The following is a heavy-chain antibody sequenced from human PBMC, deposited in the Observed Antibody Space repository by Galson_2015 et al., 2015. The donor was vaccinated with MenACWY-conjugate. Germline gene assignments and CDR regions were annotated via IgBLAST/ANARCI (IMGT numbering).Heavy chain of an antibody. D-gene: IGHD3-16*01. CDR2: LKSKSDGGTA. J-gene: IGHJ6*02. Sequence: SLRLSCAASGFNFTDAWMTWVRQAPGKGLEWVGRLKSKSDGGTADFAAPVKGRFSISRDDSKKTLYLQLNSLKTDDTAVYYCTTDMLGACHLPPGVKYSFYGLGFRGQGTTVTVSS. CDR1: GFNFTDAW. V-gene: IGHV3-15*01. CDR3: TTDMLGACHLPPGVKYSFYGLGF.